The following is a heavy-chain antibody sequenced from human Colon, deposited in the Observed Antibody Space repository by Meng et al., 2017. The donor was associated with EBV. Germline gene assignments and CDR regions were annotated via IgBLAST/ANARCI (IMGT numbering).Heavy chain of an antibody. CDR3: ARDTSTWGNKGLDH. Sequence: QLQLQESGSGLVMPSXXLALPRAVSGDSVNNGCYAWSWIRQPPGKGLEWIGYISHSGSTKYNPSLKSRVTISVDTSKNQFSLKLSSVTAADTAVYYCARDTSTWGNKGLDHWGQGILVTVSS. J-gene: IGHJ4*02. CDR2: ISHSGST. V-gene: IGHV4-30-2*01. CDR1: GDSVNNGCYA. D-gene: IGHD7-27*01.